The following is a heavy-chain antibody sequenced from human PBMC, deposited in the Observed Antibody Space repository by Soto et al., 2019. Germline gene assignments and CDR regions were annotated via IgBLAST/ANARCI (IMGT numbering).Heavy chain of an antibody. CDR3: AKGVYCCCWYVRPEYFRH. CDR1: GFTFSSYA. V-gene: IGHV3-23*01. CDR2: ISGSGGST. J-gene: IGHJ1*01. Sequence: GGSLRLSCAASGFTFSSYAMSWVRQAPGKGLEWVSAISGSGGSTYYADSVKGRFTISRDNSKNTLYLQMNSLRAEDTAVYYCAKGVYCCCWYVRPEYFRHWGQGTLVTVSS. D-gene: IGHD6-19*01.